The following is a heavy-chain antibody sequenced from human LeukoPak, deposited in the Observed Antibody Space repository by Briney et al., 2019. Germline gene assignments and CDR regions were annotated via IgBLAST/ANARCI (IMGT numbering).Heavy chain of an antibody. CDR2: INPNNGGT. V-gene: IGHV1-2*02. CDR3: ARDLYGDYYYYYGADV. J-gene: IGHJ6*02. CDR1: GYTFTGYY. D-gene: IGHD4-17*01. Sequence: ASVKVSCKASGYTFTGYYMHWVRQAPGQGLEWMGWINPNNGGTNYAQKFQGRVTMTRDTSISTAYMELSRLRSDDTGVYYRARDLYGDYYYYYGADVWGQGTTVTVSS.